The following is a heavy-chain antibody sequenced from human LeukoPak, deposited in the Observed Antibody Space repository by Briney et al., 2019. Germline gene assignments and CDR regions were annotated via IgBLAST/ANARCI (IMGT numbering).Heavy chain of an antibody. D-gene: IGHD4-23*01. CDR2: ISGSGDTI. CDR3: ARTFGGNAETGVDY. Sequence: GGSLRLSCAASGFTFRSSSMSWVRQAPGNGLEWVSVISGSGDTIYYADSVKGRFTISRDNSKNTLYLQMSSLRAEDTAVYYCARTFGGNAETGVDYWGQGTLVTVSS. CDR1: GFTFRSSS. V-gene: IGHV3-23*01. J-gene: IGHJ4*02.